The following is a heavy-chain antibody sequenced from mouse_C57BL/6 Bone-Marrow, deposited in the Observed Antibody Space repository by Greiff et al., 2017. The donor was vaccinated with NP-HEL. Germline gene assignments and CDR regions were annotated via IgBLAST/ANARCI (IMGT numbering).Heavy chain of an antibody. CDR2: IYPGDGDT. D-gene: IGHD2-5*01. CDR1: GYAFSSSW. V-gene: IGHV1-82*01. Sequence: QVQLQQSGPELVKPGASVKISCKASGYAFSSSWMNWVKQRPGKGLEWIGRIYPGDGDTNYNGKFKGKATLTADKSSSTAYMQLSSLTSEDSAVYFCARGSNYPTLAYWGQGTLVTVSA. J-gene: IGHJ3*01. CDR3: ARGSNYPTLAY.